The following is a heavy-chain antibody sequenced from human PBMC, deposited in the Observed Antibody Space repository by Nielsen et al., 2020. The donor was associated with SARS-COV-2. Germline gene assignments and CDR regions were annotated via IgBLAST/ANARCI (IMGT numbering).Heavy chain of an antibody. CDR2: ISDSSSTI. V-gene: IGHV3-48*01. CDR3: VRDAASIMGATTPS. CDR1: GFTFSSYS. J-gene: IGHJ5*02. D-gene: IGHD1-26*01. Sequence: GGSLRLSCAASGFTFSSYSMNWVRQAPGKGLELVSYISDSSSTIYYADSAKGRFTISRDNAKNSLYLQMNSLRAEDTAVYYCVRDAASIMGATTPSWGQGTLVTVSS.